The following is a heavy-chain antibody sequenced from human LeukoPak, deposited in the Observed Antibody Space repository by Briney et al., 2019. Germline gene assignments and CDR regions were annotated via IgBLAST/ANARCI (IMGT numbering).Heavy chain of an antibody. CDR3: AREGVLWFGELLPYYYYGMDV. CDR2: VSYDGSNK. CDR1: GFTFSIYA. D-gene: IGHD3-10*01. Sequence: GGSLRLSCAASGFTFSIYAMDWVRQAPGKGLEWVAVVSYDGSNKYYADSVKGRFTISRDNSKNTLYLQMNSLRAEDTAVYYCAREGVLWFGELLPYYYYGMDVWGQGTTVTVSS. J-gene: IGHJ6*02. V-gene: IGHV3-30-3*01.